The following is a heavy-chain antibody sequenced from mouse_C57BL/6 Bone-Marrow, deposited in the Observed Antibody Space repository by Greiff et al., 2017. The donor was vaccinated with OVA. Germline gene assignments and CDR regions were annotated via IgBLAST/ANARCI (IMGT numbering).Heavy chain of an antibody. J-gene: IGHJ4*01. V-gene: IGHV1-15*01. CDR3: TREDYGNAMDY. CDR1: GYTFTDYE. CDR2: IDPETGGT. Sequence: ESGAELVRPGASVTLSCKASGYTFTDYEMHWVKQTPVHGLEWIGAIDPETGGTAYNQKFKGKAILTADKSSSTAYMELRSLTSEDSAVYYCTREDYGNAMDYWGQGTSVTVSS. D-gene: IGHD2-4*01.